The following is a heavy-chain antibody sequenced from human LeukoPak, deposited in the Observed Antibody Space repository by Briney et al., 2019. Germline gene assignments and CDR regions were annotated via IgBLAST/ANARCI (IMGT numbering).Heavy chain of an antibody. CDR3: AREREEGFDY. Sequence: PGGSLRLSCAASGLTFSSYCMNWVRQAPGKGLEWVSSIGGSSTSIYYADSVKGRFTISRDNAKNSLYLQMNRLRAEDRDVYFCAREREEGFDYWGEGALVTVSS. V-gene: IGHV3-21*01. J-gene: IGHJ4*02. CDR2: IGGSSTSI. CDR1: GLTFSSYC.